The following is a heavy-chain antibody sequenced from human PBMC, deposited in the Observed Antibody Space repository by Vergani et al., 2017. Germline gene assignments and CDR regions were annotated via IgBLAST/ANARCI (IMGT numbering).Heavy chain of an antibody. CDR2: ISAYNGNT. Sequence: QVQLVQSGAEVKKPGASVKVSCKASGYTFTSYGISWVRQAPGQGLEWMGWISAYNGNTNYAQKLQGRVTMTTDTSTSTAYMELRSLRSDDTAVYFCARVAPSNSEVTPTAFDVWGQGTMVTVSS. J-gene: IGHJ3*01. CDR1: GYTFTSYG. D-gene: IGHD1-1*01. V-gene: IGHV1-18*01. CDR3: ARVAPSNSEVTPTAFDV.